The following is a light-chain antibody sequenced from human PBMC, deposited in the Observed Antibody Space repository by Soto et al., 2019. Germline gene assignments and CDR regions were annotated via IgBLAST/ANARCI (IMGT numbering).Light chain of an antibody. V-gene: IGKV1-5*03. CDR3: QQYNSYWT. J-gene: IGKJ1*01. CDR2: KAS. Sequence: DIQMTQLPSTPAASVGDRVTNTCRASQSISSRLAWYQQKTRKAPKILIYKASNLESGVPSRFSGSGSGTEFTLTISSLQPDDSATYYCQQYNSYWTFGQGTKVDIK. CDR1: QSISSR.